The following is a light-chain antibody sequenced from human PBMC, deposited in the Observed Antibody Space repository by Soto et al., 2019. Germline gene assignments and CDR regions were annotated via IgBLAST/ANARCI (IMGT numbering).Light chain of an antibody. V-gene: IGKV3-15*01. CDR1: QTVIRS. CDR2: GAS. CDR3: RQYNTCPWT. Sequence: EIVMTQSPATLSVSPGERDTLSCWARQTVIRSLAWYQQRPGQAPRLLIYGASTGATGTPARFRGSGSGTEFTLTISSLQSEDFAVYYCRQYNTCPWTFGQGTKVEIE. J-gene: IGKJ1*01.